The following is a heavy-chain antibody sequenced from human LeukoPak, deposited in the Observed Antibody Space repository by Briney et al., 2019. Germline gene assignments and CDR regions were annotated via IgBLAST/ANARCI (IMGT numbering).Heavy chain of an antibody. CDR1: GFTFSNSW. CDR2: ISGSGGST. Sequence: QPGGSLRLSCAASGFTFSNSWMNWVRQAPGKGLEWVSAISGSGGSTYYADSVKGRFTISRDNSKNTLYLQMNSLRAEDTAVYYCAKEYGSGSYYPYWGQGTLVTVSS. J-gene: IGHJ4*02. CDR3: AKEYGSGSYYPY. D-gene: IGHD3-10*01. V-gene: IGHV3-23*01.